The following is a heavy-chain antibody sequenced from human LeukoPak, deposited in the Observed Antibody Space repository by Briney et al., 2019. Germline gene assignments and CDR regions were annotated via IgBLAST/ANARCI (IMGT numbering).Heavy chain of an antibody. CDR3: AGSIAAAGGLGY. Sequence: SVKVSCKASGGTFSSYAISWVRQAPGQGLEWMGGIIPIFGTANYAQKFQGRVTITADESTSTAYMELSSLRSEDTAVYYCAGSIAAAGGLGYWGHRTPVTASS. J-gene: IGHJ4*01. D-gene: IGHD6-13*01. CDR2: IIPIFGTA. CDR1: GGTFSSYA. V-gene: IGHV1-69*13.